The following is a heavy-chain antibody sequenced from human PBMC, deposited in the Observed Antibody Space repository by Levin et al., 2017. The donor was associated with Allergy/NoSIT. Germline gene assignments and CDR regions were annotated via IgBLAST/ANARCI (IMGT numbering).Heavy chain of an antibody. J-gene: IGHJ6*03. D-gene: IGHD1-1*01. Sequence: GESLKISCQGSGYSFTSYWIGWVRQMPGKGLEWMGIIYPGDSDTRYSPSFQGQVAISADKSISTAYLQWSSLKASDTAIYYGARRGTRDYYYYMDVWGKGTTVTVSS. V-gene: IGHV5-51*01. CDR1: GYSFTSYW. CDR3: ARRGTRDYYYYMDV. CDR2: IYPGDSDT.